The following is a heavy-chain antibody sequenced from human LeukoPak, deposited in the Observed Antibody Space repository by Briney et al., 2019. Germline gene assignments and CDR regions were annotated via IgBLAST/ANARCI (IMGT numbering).Heavy chain of an antibody. V-gene: IGHV3-33*01. Sequence: QAGGSLRLSCAASRFTFSSYGMHWVRQAPGKGLEWVAVIWYDGSNKYYADSVKGRFTISRDNSKNTLYLQMNSLRAEDTAVYYCARDDSSGYYFGPFDYWGQGTLVTVSS. D-gene: IGHD3-22*01. CDR3: ARDDSSGYYFGPFDY. CDR2: IWYDGSNK. J-gene: IGHJ4*02. CDR1: RFTFSSYG.